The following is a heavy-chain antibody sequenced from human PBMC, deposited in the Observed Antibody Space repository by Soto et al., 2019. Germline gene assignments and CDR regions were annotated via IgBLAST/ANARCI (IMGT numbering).Heavy chain of an antibody. Sequence: GSLRLSCAASGFTFSSYWMSWIRQPPGKGLEWIGNIYYSENTYYNPSLKSRVTISVDTSKNQFSLRLTSVTAADTAVYYCATHPPYGPLDHWGQGTLVTVSS. CDR1: GFTFSSYW. V-gene: IGHV4-39*01. D-gene: IGHD4-17*01. CDR3: ATHPPYGPLDH. J-gene: IGHJ4*02. CDR2: IYYSENT.